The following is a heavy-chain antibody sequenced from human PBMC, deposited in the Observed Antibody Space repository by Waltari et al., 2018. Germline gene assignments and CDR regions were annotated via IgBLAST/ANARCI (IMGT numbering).Heavy chain of an antibody. Sequence: QVQLVQSGAEVKKPGSSVTVSCKASGGTVSSYAISWVRQATGQGLEWWGRILPIFGTANYAQKFQGSVTITSDNSTSTAYMELSSLRSEDTAVYYCELWGSYRGGGWGQGTLVTVSS. CDR3: ELWGSYRGGG. CDR1: GGTVSSYA. D-gene: IGHD3-16*02. CDR2: ILPIFGTA. V-gene: IGHV1-69*08. J-gene: IGHJ4*02.